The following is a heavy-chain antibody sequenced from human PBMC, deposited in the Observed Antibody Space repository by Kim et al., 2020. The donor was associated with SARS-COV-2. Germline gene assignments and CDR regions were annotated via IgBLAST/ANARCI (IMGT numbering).Heavy chain of an antibody. J-gene: IGHJ4*02. Sequence: NYNPHLKSRVTISVDTSKNQFSRKLSSVTAADTAVYYCARDPGGTGLDYWGQGTLVTVSS. CDR3: ARDPGGTGLDY. V-gene: IGHV4-34*01. D-gene: IGHD3-16*01.